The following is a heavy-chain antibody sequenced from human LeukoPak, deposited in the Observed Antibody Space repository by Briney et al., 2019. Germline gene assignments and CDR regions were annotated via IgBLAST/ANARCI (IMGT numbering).Heavy chain of an antibody. CDR2: ITAGGVIT. J-gene: IGHJ3*02. D-gene: IGHD1-14*01. Sequence: GGSLRLSCAASGFSFPSYAMSWVRQAPRRGVEWVSLITAGGVITHYTDSVKGRFTISRDNSKNTLYLQMNSVRAEDTAVYYCAKGKINHDGAVEIWGQGTTVTVSS. CDR1: GFSFPSYA. CDR3: AKGKINHDGAVEI. V-gene: IGHV3-23*01.